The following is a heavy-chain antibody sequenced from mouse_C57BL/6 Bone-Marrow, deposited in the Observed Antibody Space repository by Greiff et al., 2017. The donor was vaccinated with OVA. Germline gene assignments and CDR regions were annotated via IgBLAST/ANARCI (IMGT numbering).Heavy chain of an antibody. CDR3: TMGDYAWFAY. D-gene: IGHD2-4*01. CDR2: IDPENGDT. CDR1: GFNIKDDY. J-gene: IGHJ3*01. Sequence: EVQLKESGAELVRPGASVKLSCTASGFNIKDDYMHWVKQRPEQGLEWIGWIDPENGDTEYASKFQGKATITADTSSNTAYLQLSSLTSEDTAVYYCTMGDYAWFAYWGQGTLVTVSA. V-gene: IGHV14-4*01.